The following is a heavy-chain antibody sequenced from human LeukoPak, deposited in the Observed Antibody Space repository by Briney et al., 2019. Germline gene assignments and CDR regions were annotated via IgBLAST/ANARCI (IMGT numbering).Heavy chain of an antibody. J-gene: IGHJ4*02. CDR1: GFTFNSYS. Sequence: SGGSLRLSCAAFGFTFNSYSMNWVRQAPEKGLEWVSSISSSSNYIYYADSLKGRFTISRDNAKNSLYLQMNSLRAEDTAVYYCARDFRHCGGDCYSERRYYFDFWGQGTLVTVSS. D-gene: IGHD2-21*02. V-gene: IGHV3-21*01. CDR3: ARDFRHCGGDCYSERRYYFDF. CDR2: ISSSSNYI.